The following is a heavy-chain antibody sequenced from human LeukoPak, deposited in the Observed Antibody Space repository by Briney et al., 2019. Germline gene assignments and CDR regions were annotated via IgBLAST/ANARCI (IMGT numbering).Heavy chain of an antibody. Sequence: SDPLSLPYSLCGRSNRIYQELCLPAPRGKALEGMGYIYYGESTNYNPSLKSRVTISVDTSKSQFSLKLSSVTAADTAVYYCARDKLQYLLLSYCYYSMDVWGQGTTVTVSS. CDR3: ARDKLQYLLLSYCYYSMDV. CDR1: GRSNRIY. J-gene: IGHJ6*02. V-gene: IGHV4-59*01. D-gene: IGHD2-2*01. CDR2: IYYGEST.